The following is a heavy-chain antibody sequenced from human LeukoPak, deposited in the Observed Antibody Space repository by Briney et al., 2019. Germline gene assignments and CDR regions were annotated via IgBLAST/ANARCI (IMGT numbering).Heavy chain of an antibody. D-gene: IGHD2-8*01. CDR3: ARGDGVTPFDY. CDR1: GYTFTSYA. CDR2: INPNSGGT. J-gene: IGHJ4*02. Sequence: ASVKVSCKASGYTFTSYAMNWVRQAPGQGLEWMGRINPNSGGTNYAQKFQGWVTMTRDTSISTAYMELSRLRSDDTAVYYCARGDGVTPFDYWGQGTLVTVSS. V-gene: IGHV1-2*04.